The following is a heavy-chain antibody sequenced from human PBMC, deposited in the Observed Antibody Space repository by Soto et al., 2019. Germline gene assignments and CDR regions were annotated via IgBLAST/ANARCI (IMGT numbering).Heavy chain of an antibody. CDR3: ASPSITTRVVGGYYYGMDV. V-gene: IGHV1-69*13. Sequence: ASVKVSCKASGGTFSSYAISWVRQAPGQGLEWMGGIIPIFGTANYAQKFQGRVTITADESTSTAYMELSSLRSGDTAVYYCASPSITTRVVGGYYYGMDVWDQGTTVTVSS. J-gene: IGHJ6*02. CDR2: IIPIFGTA. CDR1: GGTFSSYA. D-gene: IGHD3-16*01.